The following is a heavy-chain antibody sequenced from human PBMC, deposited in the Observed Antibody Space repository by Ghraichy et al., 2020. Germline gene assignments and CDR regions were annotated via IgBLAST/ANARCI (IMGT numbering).Heavy chain of an antibody. D-gene: IGHD2-15*01. CDR1: GGSISSGDYY. V-gene: IGHV4-30-4*01. CDR2: IYYSGST. Sequence: SEILSLTCTVSGGSISSGDYYWSWIRQPPGKGLEWIGYIYYSGSTYYNPSLKSRVTISVDTSKNQFSLKLSSVTAADTAVYYCARDQIYCSGGSCYWTYFDYWGQGTLVTVSS. CDR3: ARDQIYCSGGSCYWTYFDY. J-gene: IGHJ4*02.